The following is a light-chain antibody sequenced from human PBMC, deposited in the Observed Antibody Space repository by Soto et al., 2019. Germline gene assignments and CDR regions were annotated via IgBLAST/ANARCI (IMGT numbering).Light chain of an antibody. CDR2: AAS. J-gene: IGKJ4*01. Sequence: DIQMTESPSSLSASVGDRVTITCQASQDISTYLAWYQQKPGKAPRLLIFAASSLQSGVPFRFSGSGSGTDFTLTISSLQPEDFAIYYCQQSNIFPLTFGGGTKVDIK. V-gene: IGKV1-12*01. CDR3: QQSNIFPLT. CDR1: QDISTY.